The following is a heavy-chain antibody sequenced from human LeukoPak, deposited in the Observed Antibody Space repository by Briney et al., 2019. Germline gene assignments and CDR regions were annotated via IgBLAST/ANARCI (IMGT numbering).Heavy chain of an antibody. CDR3: NSWRRSGPPTFDY. D-gene: IGHD3-3*01. Sequence: GASVKVSCKASGYTFTSYGISWVRQAPGQGLEWMGGIIPIFGTANYAQKFQGRVTITTDESTSTAYMELSSLRSEDTAVYYCNSWRRSGPPTFDYWGQGTLVTVSS. J-gene: IGHJ4*02. CDR1: GYTFTSYG. V-gene: IGHV1-69*05. CDR2: IIPIFGTA.